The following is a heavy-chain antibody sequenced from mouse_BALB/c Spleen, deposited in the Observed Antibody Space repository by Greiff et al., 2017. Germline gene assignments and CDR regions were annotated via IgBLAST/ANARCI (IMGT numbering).Heavy chain of an antibody. CDR3: ARYDSLLRGYAMDY. D-gene: IGHD1-2*01. CDR1: GYSITSDYA. J-gene: IGHJ4*01. V-gene: IGHV3-2*02. Sequence: EVKLMESGPGLVKPSQSLSLTCTVTGYSITSDYAWNWIRQFPGNKLEWMGYISYSGSTSYNPSLKSRISITRDTSKNQFFLQLNSVTTEDTATYYCARYDSLLRGYAMDYWGQGTSVTVSS. CDR2: ISYSGST.